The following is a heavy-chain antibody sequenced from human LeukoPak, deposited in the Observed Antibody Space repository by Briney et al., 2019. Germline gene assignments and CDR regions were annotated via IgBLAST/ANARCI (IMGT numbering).Heavy chain of an antibody. J-gene: IGHJ4*02. CDR2: IRSKANSYAT. CDR1: GFTFSGSA. V-gene: IGHV3-73*01. D-gene: IGHD2-2*01. Sequence: TGGSLRLSCAASGFTFSGSAMHWVRQASGKGLEWVGRIRSKANSYATAYAASVKGRFTISRDDSKNTAYLQMNSLKTEDTAVYYCTRLSIRGNYWGQGTLVTVSS. CDR3: TRLSIRGNY.